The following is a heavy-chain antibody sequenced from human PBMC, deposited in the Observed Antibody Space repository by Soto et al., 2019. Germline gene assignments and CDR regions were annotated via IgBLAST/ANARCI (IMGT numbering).Heavy chain of an antibody. CDR1: GYSFTSYW. D-gene: IGHD5-18*01. V-gene: IGHV5-10-1*01. CDR2: IDPSDSYT. CDR3: ARRMDTAMVTSYYGTDV. J-gene: IGHJ6*02. Sequence: GESLKISCKGSGYSFTSYWISWVRQMPGKGLEWMGRIDPSDSYTNYSPSFQGHVTISADKSISTAYLQWSSLKASDTAMYYCARRMDTAMVTSYYGTDVWGQGTTVTVSS.